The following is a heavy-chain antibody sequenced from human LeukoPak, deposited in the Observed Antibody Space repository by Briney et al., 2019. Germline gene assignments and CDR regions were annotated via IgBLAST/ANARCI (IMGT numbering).Heavy chain of an antibody. V-gene: IGHV1-69*05. CDR3: ARTPCGGDCYPVLFDY. CDR1: GGTFSSYA. J-gene: IGHJ4*02. D-gene: IGHD2-21*02. CDR2: IIPIFGTA. Sequence: SVKASCKASGGTFSSYAISWVRQAPGQGLEWMGGIIPIFGTANYAQKFQGRVTITTDESTSTAYMELSSLRSEDTAVYYCARTPCGGDCYPVLFDYWGQGTLVTVSS.